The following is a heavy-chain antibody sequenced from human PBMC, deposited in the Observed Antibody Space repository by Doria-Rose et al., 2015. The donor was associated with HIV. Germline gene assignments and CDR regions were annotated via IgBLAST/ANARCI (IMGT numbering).Heavy chain of an antibody. V-gene: IGHV3-9*01. CDR3: AKAPIIGPKYYFYMDV. CDR1: GFSFESYA. D-gene: IGHD3-3*01. J-gene: IGHJ6*03. CDR2: ISCDSGAN. Sequence: VQLAQSGGGLVQPGRSLRLSCVGSGFSFESYAMHWVRLAPGKGLEWVAGISCDSGANGNADSVEGRFTISRDNAKKSVYLEMRSLRPEDTAFYYCAKAPIIGPKYYFYMDVWGKGTSVTVSS.